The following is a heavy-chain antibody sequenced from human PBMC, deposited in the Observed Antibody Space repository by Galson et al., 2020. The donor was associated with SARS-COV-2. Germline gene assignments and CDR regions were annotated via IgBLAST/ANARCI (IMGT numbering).Heavy chain of an antibody. D-gene: IGHD4-17*01. CDR1: GTSISGGSYS. Sequence: SETLSLTCAVSGTSISGGSYSWNWIRQPPGKGLEWIGYISHSGGNYYNPSLKSRVTISGDRSKNQFSLRLSSVTAADAAVYFCARLHYGEYAVEAFDIWGPGTRVTVAS. J-gene: IGHJ3*02. V-gene: IGHV4-30-2*01. CDR3: ARLHYGEYAVEAFDI. CDR2: ISHSGGN.